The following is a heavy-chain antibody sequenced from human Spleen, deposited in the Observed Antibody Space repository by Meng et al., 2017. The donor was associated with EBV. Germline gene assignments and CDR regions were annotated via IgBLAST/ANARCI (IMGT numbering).Heavy chain of an antibody. CDR3: ATAHCSGGGCPGGS. J-gene: IGHJ5*02. Sequence: QVPLQASGPGLVKPSGTLSLTCAVSGDSIDSINWWNWVRQPPGKGLEWIGEIYHSGHTNYNPSLRSRVIMSVDKSKNQFSLDLTSVTAADTAIYYCATAHCSGGGCPGGSWGQGTLVTVSS. V-gene: IGHV4-4*02. CDR2: IYHSGHT. CDR1: GDSIDSINW. D-gene: IGHD2-15*01.